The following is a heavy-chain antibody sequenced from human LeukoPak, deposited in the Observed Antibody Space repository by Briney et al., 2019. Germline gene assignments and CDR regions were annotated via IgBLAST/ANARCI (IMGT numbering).Heavy chain of an antibody. CDR2: ISESGDAT. CDR1: GFTSSSCA. Sequence: PGGSLRLSCAASGFTSSSCAMSWVRHAPGKGLEWVSAISESGDATYYADSVRGRFTISRDNSKNTLYLQMNRPRVDDTAIYYCAKDRDYWGQGTLVTVSS. CDR3: AKDRDY. V-gene: IGHV3-23*01. J-gene: IGHJ4*02.